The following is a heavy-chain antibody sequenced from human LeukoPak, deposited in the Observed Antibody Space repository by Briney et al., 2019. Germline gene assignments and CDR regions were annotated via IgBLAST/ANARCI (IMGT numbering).Heavy chain of an antibody. V-gene: IGHV4-39*01. D-gene: IGHD5-24*01. CDR3: ARHEEEDGYNAKTIDY. CDR2: IYYSGTTT. CDR1: GGSISSSNNY. Sequence: SETLSLTCTVSGGSISSSNNYWGWVRQPPGKGLEWIGTIYYSGTTTYYKPSLKGRVTISVDTSKNQFSLKLSSVTAADTAVYYCARHEEEDGYNAKTIDYWGQGTLVTVSS. J-gene: IGHJ4*02.